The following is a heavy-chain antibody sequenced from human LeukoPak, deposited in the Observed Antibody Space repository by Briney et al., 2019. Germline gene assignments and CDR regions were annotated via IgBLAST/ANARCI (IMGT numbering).Heavy chain of an antibody. CDR3: SRASGRAYSNTWHSAFRI. Sequence: SQTLSLTCAISGDSVSSNSAAWNWIRQSPSRGLEWLGRTYYRSKWYIDYAVSVQSRITINPDTSKNQFSLQLSSVTPEDTAVYYCSRASGRAYSNTWHSAFRIWGQGTMVTVSS. CDR1: GDSVSSNSAA. J-gene: IGHJ3*02. D-gene: IGHD6-13*01. CDR2: TYYRSKWYI. V-gene: IGHV6-1*01.